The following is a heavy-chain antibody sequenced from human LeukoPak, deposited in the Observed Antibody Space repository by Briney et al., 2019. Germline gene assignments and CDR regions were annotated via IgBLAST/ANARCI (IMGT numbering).Heavy chain of an antibody. CDR3: ARDADGYLDY. D-gene: IGHD3-22*01. CDR1: GGSIRTHY. J-gene: IGHJ4*02. CDR2: IYQSGNT. Sequence: SETLSLTCTVSGGSIRTHYWGWIRQPPGKGPEWIAYIYQSGNTNYNPSLKSRVTMSVDTSKNQFSLKLSSVTAADTAVYYCARDADGYLDYWGQGTLVTVSS. V-gene: IGHV4-59*11.